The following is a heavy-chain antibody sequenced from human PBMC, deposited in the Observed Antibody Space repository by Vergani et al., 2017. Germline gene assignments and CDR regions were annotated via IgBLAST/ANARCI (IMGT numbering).Heavy chain of an antibody. D-gene: IGHD1-7*01. CDR2: IYASGST. CDR1: GGSISSSLYY. V-gene: IGHV4-61*02. CDR3: ASGNYCPPGAFNN. Sequence: QVQLQESGPGLVKPSQTLSLTCTVSGGSISSSLYYWSWIRQPAGRGLEWIGRIYASGSTNYNPSLKSRVTISVDTSKIQFSLKLSSVTAADTAIYFCASGNYCPPGAFNNWGQGTMVTVSS. J-gene: IGHJ3*02.